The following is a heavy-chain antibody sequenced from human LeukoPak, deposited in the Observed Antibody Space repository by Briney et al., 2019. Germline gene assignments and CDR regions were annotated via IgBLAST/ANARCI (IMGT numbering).Heavy chain of an antibody. CDR2: ISGSGGST. CDR3: ARGELDVEYYFDY. Sequence: SGGSLRLSCAASGFTFSSYAMSWVRQAPGKGLEWVSAISGSGGSTYYADSVKGRFTISRDNSKNTLYLQMNSLRAEDTAVYYCARGELDVEYYFDYWGQGTLVTVSS. D-gene: IGHD5-24*01. V-gene: IGHV3-23*01. CDR1: GFTFSSYA. J-gene: IGHJ4*02.